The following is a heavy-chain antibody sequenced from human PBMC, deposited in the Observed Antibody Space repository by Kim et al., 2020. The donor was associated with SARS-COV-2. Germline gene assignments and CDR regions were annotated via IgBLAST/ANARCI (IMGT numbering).Heavy chain of an antibody. V-gene: IGHV3-49*03. CDR2: IRSKAYGGTT. CDR3: TRDNVGPTIAAAGTSPLIDY. D-gene: IGHD6-13*01. J-gene: IGHJ4*02. CDR1: GFTFGDYA. Sequence: GGSLRLSCTASGFTFGDYAMSWFRQAPGKGLEWVGFIRSKAYGGTTEYAASVKGRFTISRDDSKSIAYLQMNSLKTEDTAVYYCTRDNVGPTIAAAGTSPLIDYWGQGTLVTVSS.